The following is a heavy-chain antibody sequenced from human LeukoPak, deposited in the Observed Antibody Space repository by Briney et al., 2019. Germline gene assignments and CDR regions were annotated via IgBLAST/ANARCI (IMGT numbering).Heavy chain of an antibody. CDR3: ARASNYYFDY. Sequence: SQTLSLTCAISGDSVSSNSAAWHWLRQSPSRGLEWLGRTYYRSKWYNDYAVSVKSRITINPDTSKNQFSLQLNSVILEDTAVYYCARASNYYFDYWGQGTLVTVSS. CDR2: TYYRSKWYN. CDR1: GDSVSSNSAA. D-gene: IGHD1-1*01. V-gene: IGHV6-1*01. J-gene: IGHJ4*02.